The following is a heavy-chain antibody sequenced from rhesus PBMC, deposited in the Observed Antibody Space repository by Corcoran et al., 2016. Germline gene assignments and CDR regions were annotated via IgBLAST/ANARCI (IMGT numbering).Heavy chain of an antibody. CDR1: GGSISSNY. V-gene: IGHV4-173*01. CDR2: SSSSGGST. D-gene: IGHD6-31*01. J-gene: IGHJ5-1*01. Sequence: QLQLQESGPGLVKPSETLSLTSAVYGGSISSNYWSWTRQSPAEGLEGIGRSSSSGGSTDYNPSLKRRVTISTDTSKNQFALKLRSATAADTAVYYCARASSAWPYTRFDVWGPGVLVTVSS. CDR3: ARASSAWPYTRFDV.